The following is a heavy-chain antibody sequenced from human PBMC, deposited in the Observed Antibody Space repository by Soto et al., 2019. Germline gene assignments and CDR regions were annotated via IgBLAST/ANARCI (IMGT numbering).Heavy chain of an antibody. D-gene: IGHD3-22*01. Sequence: QVQLVQSGAEVKKPGSSVKVSCKASGGTFSSYTISWVRQAPGQGLEWMGRIIPILGIANYAQKFQGRVTITADKATSTAYMELSSLRSEDTAVYYCARDPFGYSDSSGYYYPGGSDYWGQGTLVTVSS. CDR2: IIPILGIA. J-gene: IGHJ4*02. V-gene: IGHV1-69*08. CDR1: GGTFSSYT. CDR3: ARDPFGYSDSSGYYYPGGSDY.